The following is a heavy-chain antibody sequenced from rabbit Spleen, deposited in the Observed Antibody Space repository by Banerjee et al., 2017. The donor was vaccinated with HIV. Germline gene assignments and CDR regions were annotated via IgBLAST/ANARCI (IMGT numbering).Heavy chain of an antibody. J-gene: IGHJ4*01. V-gene: IGHV1S45*01. CDR1: GFSFSSSYD. CDR3: ARDAGSYDYIDGYFSL. Sequence: QEQLVESGGGLVKPGASLTLICKASGFSFSSSYDMCWVRQAPGKGLGWIGCIYTGNGKNYYASWAKGRFAISKTSSTTVTLQMTSLTAADAATYFCARDAGSYDYIDGYFSLWGQGTLVTVS. D-gene: IGHD8-1*01. CDR2: IYTGNGKN.